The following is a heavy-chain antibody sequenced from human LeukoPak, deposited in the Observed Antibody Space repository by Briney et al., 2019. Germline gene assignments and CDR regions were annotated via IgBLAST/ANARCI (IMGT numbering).Heavy chain of an antibody. CDR1: GFTFSSYA. Sequence: PGRSLRLSCAASGFTFSSYAMHWVRQALGKGLEWVAVISYDGSNKYYADSVKGRFTISRDNSKNTLYLQMNSLRAEDTAVYYRARGGYDFWSTFGYWGQGTLVTVSS. J-gene: IGHJ4*02. D-gene: IGHD3-3*01. V-gene: IGHV3-30-3*01. CDR3: ARGGYDFWSTFGY. CDR2: ISYDGSNK.